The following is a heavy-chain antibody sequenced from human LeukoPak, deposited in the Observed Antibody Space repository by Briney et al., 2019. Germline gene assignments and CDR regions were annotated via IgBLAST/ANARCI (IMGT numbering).Heavy chain of an antibody. CDR3: ASRGYSYGYGDY. V-gene: IGHV1-69*13. J-gene: IGHJ4*02. Sequence: SVKVSCKASGGTFSSYAISWVRQAPGRGLEWMGGIIPIFGTANYAQKFQGRVTITADESTSTAYMELSSLRSEDTAVYYCASRGYSYGYGDYWGQGTLVTVSS. CDR2: IIPIFGTA. CDR1: GGTFSSYA. D-gene: IGHD5-18*01.